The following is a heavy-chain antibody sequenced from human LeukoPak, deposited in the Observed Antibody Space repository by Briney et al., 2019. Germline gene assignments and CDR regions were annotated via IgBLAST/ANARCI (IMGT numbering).Heavy chain of an antibody. D-gene: IGHD6-19*01. J-gene: IGHJ3*02. CDR2: IGTSGDT. V-gene: IGHV3-13*01. CDR3: VREGRGRSGTNAYDI. Sequence: GGSLRLSCASSGFSFSRYEMHRVRQGTGKRLEWVSAIGTSGDTFYAGSVKGRFTISRENAKDSLYLQMNSLSAGDTAVYYCVREGRGRSGTNAYDIWGQGTVVSVST. CDR1: GFSFSRYE.